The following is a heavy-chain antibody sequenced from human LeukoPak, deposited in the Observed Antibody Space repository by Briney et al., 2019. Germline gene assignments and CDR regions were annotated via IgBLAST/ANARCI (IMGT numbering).Heavy chain of an antibody. CDR2: INPNSGGT. D-gene: IGHD3-10*01. J-gene: IGHJ5*02. CDR1: GYTFTGYY. Sequence: ASVKVSCKASGYTFTGYYMHWVRQAPGQGLEWMGWINPNSGGTNYAQKFQGRVTMTRDTSISTAYMELSRLRSDDTAVYYCARTYYYGSDPFDPWGQGTLVTLSS. V-gene: IGHV1-2*02. CDR3: ARTYYYGSDPFDP.